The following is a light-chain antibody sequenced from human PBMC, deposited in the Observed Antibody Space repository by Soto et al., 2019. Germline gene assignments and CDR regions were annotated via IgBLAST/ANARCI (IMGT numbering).Light chain of an antibody. CDR1: QSISTE. Sequence: EIVMTQSPATLSVSPGERATLSCRASQSISTELAWYQQKPGQPPRLLIYSAATRATGVPARFTGSGSGSAFTLTISWLQSEDFAVYYCHQGHNWPLTFGQGTRLEI. J-gene: IGKJ2*01. CDR2: SAA. CDR3: HQGHNWPLT. V-gene: IGKV3-15*01.